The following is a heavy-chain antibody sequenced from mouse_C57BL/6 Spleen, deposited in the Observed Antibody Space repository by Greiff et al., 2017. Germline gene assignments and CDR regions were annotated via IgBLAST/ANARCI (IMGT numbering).Heavy chain of an antibody. CDR2: IYPGSGST. V-gene: IGHV1-55*01. D-gene: IGHD2-12*01. Sequence: QVQLQQPGAELVKPGASVKMSCKASGYTFTSYWITWVKQRPGQGLEWIGDIYPGSGSTNYNEKFKSKATLTVDTSSSTAYMQLSSLTSEDSAVYYCARSGRQRGYAMDYWGQGTSVTVSS. CDR1: GYTFTSYW. CDR3: ARSGRQRGYAMDY. J-gene: IGHJ4*01.